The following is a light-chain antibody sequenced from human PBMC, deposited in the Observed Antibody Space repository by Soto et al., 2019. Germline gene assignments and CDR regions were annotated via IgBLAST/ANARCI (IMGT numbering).Light chain of an antibody. J-gene: IGKJ5*01. CDR2: DAS. V-gene: IGKV3D-20*02. CDR3: QQRSDWLT. CDR1: QSVSSSY. Sequence: EIVLPKSPGTLSLSPGERATLSCRASQSVSSSYLAWYQQKPGQAPRLLIYDASNRATGIPARFTGSGSGTDFTLTISSLEPEDFAVYYCQQRSDWLTVGQGTRLEIK.